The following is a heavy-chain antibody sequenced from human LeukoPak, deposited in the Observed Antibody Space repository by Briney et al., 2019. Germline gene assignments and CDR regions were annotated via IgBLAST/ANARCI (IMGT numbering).Heavy chain of an antibody. V-gene: IGHV4-61*01. Sequence: SETLSLTCSVFGDSVSRGTYYWSWIRQPPGQGLEWIGHIYYTGSANYNPSLKSRVTISLDRSKNQFYLKLTSVTAADTAVYYCARALAVVVAFDIWGQGPMVTVSS. CDR2: IYYTGSA. D-gene: IGHD2-15*01. CDR3: ARALAVVVAFDI. CDR1: GDSVSRGTYY. J-gene: IGHJ3*02.